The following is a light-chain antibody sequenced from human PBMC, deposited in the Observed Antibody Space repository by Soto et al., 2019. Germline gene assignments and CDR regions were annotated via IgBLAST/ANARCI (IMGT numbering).Light chain of an antibody. J-gene: IGKJ1*01. CDR3: QQRSSWPWT. Sequence: EIVLTQSPATLSLSPVERATLSCRASQTVSSSLAWYQQKPGQAPRLLIYEASNRATGIPARFSGSGSGTDFTLTISSLDPEDFAVYYCQQRSSWPWTFGQGTKVDI. V-gene: IGKV3-11*01. CDR1: QTVSSS. CDR2: EAS.